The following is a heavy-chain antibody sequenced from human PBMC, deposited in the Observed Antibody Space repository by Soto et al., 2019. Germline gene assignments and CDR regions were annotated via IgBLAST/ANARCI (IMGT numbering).Heavy chain of an antibody. CDR2: INSDGSST. J-gene: IGHJ4*02. Sequence: ASGFTFSSDWLHWVRQAPGKGLVWVSRINSDGSSTSYADSVKGRFTISRDNATNSLYPQMNSLRAEDTAVYYCARGTTPPLGYCSGGSCYKPHYWGQGTLVTVSS. D-gene: IGHD2-15*01. CDR1: GFTFSSDW. V-gene: IGHV3-74*01. CDR3: ARGTTPPLGYCSGGSCYKPHY.